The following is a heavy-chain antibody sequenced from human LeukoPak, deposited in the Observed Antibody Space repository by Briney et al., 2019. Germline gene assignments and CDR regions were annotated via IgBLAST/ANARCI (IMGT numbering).Heavy chain of an antibody. J-gene: IGHJ5*02. Sequence: SETLSLTCTVSGGSISSYYWSWIRQPPGKGLEWIGYIYYSGSTNYNPSLKSRVTISVDTSKNQFSLKLSSVTAADTAVYYCARRGDDYIWGSYRPNWFDPWGQGTLVTVSS. CDR3: ARRGDDYIWGSYRPNWFDP. CDR2: IYYSGST. V-gene: IGHV4-59*12. CDR1: GGSISSYY. D-gene: IGHD3-16*02.